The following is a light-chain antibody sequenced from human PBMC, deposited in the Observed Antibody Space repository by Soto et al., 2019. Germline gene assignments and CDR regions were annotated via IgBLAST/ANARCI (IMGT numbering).Light chain of an antibody. J-gene: IGLJ1*01. V-gene: IGLV2-14*01. CDR3: SSYASSSRV. CDR2: DVS. Sequence: SALTQPASVSGSPGQSITISCTGTSSDVGGYNYVSWYQQHPGKAPKLMIYDVSNRPSGISNRFSGSKSGNTASLTISGLQAEDEADYYCSSYASSSRVFGTGTKLTVL. CDR1: SSDVGGYNY.